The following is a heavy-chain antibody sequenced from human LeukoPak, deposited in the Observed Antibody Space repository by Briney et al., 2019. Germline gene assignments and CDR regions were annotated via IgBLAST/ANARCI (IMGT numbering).Heavy chain of an antibody. CDR1: GFTFDDYA. V-gene: IGHV3-9*01. Sequence: GRSLRLSCAASGFTFDDYAMHWVRQAPGKGLEWVSGISWNCGSIGYADSVKGRFTISRDNAKNSLYLQMNSLRAEDTALYYCAKGYRATLSGPIDYWGQGTLVTVSS. J-gene: IGHJ4*02. CDR2: ISWNCGSI. D-gene: IGHD1-26*01. CDR3: AKGYRATLSGPIDY.